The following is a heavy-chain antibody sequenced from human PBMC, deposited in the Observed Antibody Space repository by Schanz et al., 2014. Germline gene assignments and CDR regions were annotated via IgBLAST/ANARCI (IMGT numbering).Heavy chain of an antibody. V-gene: IGHV3-23*01. D-gene: IGHD3-10*01. J-gene: IGHJ4*02. CDR3: AKYRGYYRVSGSYRELEY. CDR2: ITYNGGST. Sequence: EVQLLESGGGLVQPGGSLRLSCAASGITFSSHSFNWVRQAPGKGLEWISYITYNGGSTYYADSVKGRFTISRDNSKNTLYLQMNSLRPEDTAVYYCAKYRGYYRVSGSYRELEYWGQGTLLTVSS. CDR1: GITFSSHS.